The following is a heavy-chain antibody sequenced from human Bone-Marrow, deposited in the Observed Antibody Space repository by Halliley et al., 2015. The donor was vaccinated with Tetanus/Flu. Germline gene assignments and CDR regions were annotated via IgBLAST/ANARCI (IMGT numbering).Heavy chain of an antibody. D-gene: IGHD3-10*01. CDR1: GFTFTNYA. J-gene: IGHJ4*02. Sequence: QLVQSGGGLVQPGGSLRLSCAASGFTFTNYALSWVRQAPGKGLEWVSAISDSGVHTYYADSVRGRFTVSRDNSKSTLYLQMSSLRAEDTALYYCAKEKELYLPYDYWGQGALVTVSS. V-gene: IGHV3-23*04. CDR3: AKEKELYLPYDY. CDR2: ISDSGVHT.